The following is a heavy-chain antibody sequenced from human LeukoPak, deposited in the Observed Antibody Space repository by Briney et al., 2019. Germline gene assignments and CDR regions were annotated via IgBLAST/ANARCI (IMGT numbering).Heavy chain of an antibody. CDR3: AKDGDNYYYYMDV. CDR1: GFTFSSYA. J-gene: IGHJ6*03. Sequence: GGSLRLSCAASGFTFSSYAMSCVRQAPGKGLEWVSAISGSGGSTYYADSVKGRFTISRDNSKNTLYLQMNSLRAEDTAVYYCAKDGDNYYYYMDVWGKGTTVTVSS. D-gene: IGHD7-27*01. V-gene: IGHV3-23*01. CDR2: ISGSGGST.